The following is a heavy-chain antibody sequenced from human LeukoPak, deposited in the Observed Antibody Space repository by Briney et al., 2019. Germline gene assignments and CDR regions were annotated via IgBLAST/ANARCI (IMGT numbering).Heavy chain of an antibody. CDR3: ATTPNYSYGSRPHDY. J-gene: IGHJ4*02. Sequence: GGSLRLSCAASRFTFSSYAMSWVRQAPGKGLEWVSAISGSGGSTYYADSVKGRFTISRDNSKNTLYLQMNSLRAEDTAVYYCATTPNYSYGSRPHDYWGQGTLVAVSS. CDR1: RFTFSSYA. D-gene: IGHD5-18*01. CDR2: ISGSGGST. V-gene: IGHV3-23*01.